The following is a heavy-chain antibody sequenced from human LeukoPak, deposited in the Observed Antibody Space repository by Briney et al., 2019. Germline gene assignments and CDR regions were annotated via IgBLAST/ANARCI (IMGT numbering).Heavy chain of an antibody. J-gene: IGHJ3*02. CDR2: FGTSSNLI. Sequence: PGGSLRLSCAASGFTFNFYSMNWVRQAPGKGLEWLSYFGTSSNLIDYADSVKDRFTISRDNAKNSLYLQMNSLRAEDMALYYCAKLASSGWYGGNFDAFDIWGQGTTVTVSS. V-gene: IGHV3-48*04. CDR1: GFTFNFYS. D-gene: IGHD6-19*01. CDR3: AKLASSGWYGGNFDAFDI.